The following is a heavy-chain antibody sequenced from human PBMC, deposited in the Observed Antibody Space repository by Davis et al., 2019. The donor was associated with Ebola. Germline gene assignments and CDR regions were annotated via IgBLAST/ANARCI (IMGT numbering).Heavy chain of an antibody. CDR3: AKGDQVGWLVPFDY. CDR2: IAGSGGST. Sequence: GESLKISCAASGFTFSSYAMSWVRQAPGKGLEWVSAIAGSGGSTYHADSVKGRFTISRDNSKNTLYLQMNSLRAEDTAVYYCAKGDQVGWLVPFDYWGQGTLVTVSS. V-gene: IGHV3-23*01. J-gene: IGHJ4*02. CDR1: GFTFSSYA. D-gene: IGHD6-19*01.